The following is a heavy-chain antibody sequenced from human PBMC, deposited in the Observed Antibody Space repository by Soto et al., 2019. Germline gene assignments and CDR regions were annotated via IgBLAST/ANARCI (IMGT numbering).Heavy chain of an antibody. CDR3: ARDFDGYEEDV. CDR1: GGSISSYY. CDR2: IYYSGST. V-gene: IGHV4-59*01. Sequence: LSLTCTVSGGSISSYYWSWIRQPPGKGLEWIGYIYYSGSTNYNPSLKSRVTISVDTSKNQFSLKLSSVTAADTAVYYCARDFDGYEEDVWGQGTTVTVSS. D-gene: IGHD5-12*01. J-gene: IGHJ6*02.